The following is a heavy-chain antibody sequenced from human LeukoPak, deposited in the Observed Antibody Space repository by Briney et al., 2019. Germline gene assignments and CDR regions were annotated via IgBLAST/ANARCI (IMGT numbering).Heavy chain of an antibody. D-gene: IGHD5-18*01. J-gene: IGHJ3*02. CDR3: ARVGGRGYSYGLDAFDI. V-gene: IGHV4-59*01. CDR1: GGSFSGYY. CDR2: IYYSGST. Sequence: PSETLSLTCAVYGGSFSGYYWSWIRQPPGKGLEWIGYIYYSGSTNYNPSLKSRVTISVDTSKNQFSLKLSSVTAADTAVYYCARVGGRGYSYGLDAFDIWGQGTMVTVSS.